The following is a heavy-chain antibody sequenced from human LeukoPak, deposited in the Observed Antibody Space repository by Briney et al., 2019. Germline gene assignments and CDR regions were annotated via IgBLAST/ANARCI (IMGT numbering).Heavy chain of an antibody. CDR1: GYTFTSYD. CDR2: MNPNSGNT. D-gene: IGHD3-22*01. J-gene: IGHJ4*02. Sequence: GASVTVSCKASGYTFTSYDINWVRQATGQGLEWMGWMNPNSGNTGYAQKFQGRVTMTRNTSISTAYMELSSLRSEDTAVYYCARGVHSSGYYEYYFDYWGQGTLVTVSS. V-gene: IGHV1-8*01. CDR3: ARGVHSSGYYEYYFDY.